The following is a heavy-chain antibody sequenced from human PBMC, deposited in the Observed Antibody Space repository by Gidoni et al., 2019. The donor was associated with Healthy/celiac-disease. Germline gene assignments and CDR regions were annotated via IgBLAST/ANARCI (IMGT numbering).Heavy chain of an antibody. CDR1: GYTFTGYY. CDR2: INPNSGGT. V-gene: IGHV1-2*04. J-gene: IGHJ4*02. CDR3: ARSDIVGATESAPDY. D-gene: IGHD1-26*01. Sequence: QVQLVQSGAEVKKPGASVKVSCKASGYTFTGYYMHWVRQAPGQGLEWMGWINPNSGGTNYAQKFQGWVTMTRDTSISTAYMELSRLRSDDTAVYYCARSDIVGATESAPDYWGQGTLVTVSS.